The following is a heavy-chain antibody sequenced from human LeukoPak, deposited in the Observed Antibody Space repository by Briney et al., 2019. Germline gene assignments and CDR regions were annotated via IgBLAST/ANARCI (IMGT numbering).Heavy chain of an antibody. V-gene: IGHV1-69*04. D-gene: IGHD6-13*01. CDR3: AREGRIAAGTYFWFDP. J-gene: IGHJ5*02. CDR2: IIPILGIA. CDR1: GGTFSSYT. Sequence: SVKVSCKASGGTFSSYTISWVRQAPGQGLEWMGSIIPILGIANYAQKFQGRVTITADKSTSTAYMELSSLRSEDTAVYYCAREGRIAAGTYFWFDPWGQGTLVTVSS.